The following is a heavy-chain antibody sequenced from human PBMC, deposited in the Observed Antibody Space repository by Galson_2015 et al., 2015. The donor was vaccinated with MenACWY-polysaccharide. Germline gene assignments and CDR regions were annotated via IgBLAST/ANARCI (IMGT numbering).Heavy chain of an antibody. CDR2: ISWNSGSI. CDR3: AKDLRSGYYYVMDV. D-gene: IGHD3-3*01. Sequence: SLRLSCEASGFTFDDYAMHWVRQAPGKGLEWVSGISWNSGSIGYADSVKGRFTISRDNAKNSLYLQMNSLRAEDTALYYCAKDLRSGYYYVMDVCGQGTTVTVSS. V-gene: IGHV3-9*01. J-gene: IGHJ6*02. CDR1: GFTFDDYA.